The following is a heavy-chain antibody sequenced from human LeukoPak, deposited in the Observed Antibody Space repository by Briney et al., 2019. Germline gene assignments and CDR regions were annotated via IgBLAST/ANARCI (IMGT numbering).Heavy chain of an antibody. CDR3: ARGLIVGAMGIDY. V-gene: IGHV3-66*01. Sequence: TGGSLRLSCAASGFTVSSNYMSWVRQAPGKGLEWILVIYSGGSTYYADSVKGRFTISRDNSKNTLYLQMNSLRAEDTAVYYCARGLIVGAMGIDYWGQGTLVTVSS. D-gene: IGHD1-26*01. J-gene: IGHJ4*02. CDR1: GFTVSSNY. CDR2: IYSGGST.